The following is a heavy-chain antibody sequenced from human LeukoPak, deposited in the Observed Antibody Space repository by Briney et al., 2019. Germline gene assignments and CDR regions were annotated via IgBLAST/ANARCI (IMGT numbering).Heavy chain of an antibody. D-gene: IGHD3-10*01. V-gene: IGHV3-7*01. CDR2: IKEDGGEE. J-gene: IGHJ4*02. Sequence: GGSLRLSCAASGFRTSNYWMTWFRQSPGKGLEWVANIKEDGGEEYSVDSVRGRFTISRDNAKNTLSLQMNSLKAEDTAVYYCARETIWFGKSYFDYWGQGALVTVSS. CDR3: ARETIWFGKSYFDY. CDR1: GFRTSNYW.